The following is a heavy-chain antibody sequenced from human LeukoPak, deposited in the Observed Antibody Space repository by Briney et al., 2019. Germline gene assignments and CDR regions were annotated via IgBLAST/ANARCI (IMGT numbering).Heavy chain of an antibody. D-gene: IGHD5-18*01. J-gene: IGHJ4*02. CDR3: ARDLSYSFDY. CDR2: IKSDGSST. V-gene: IGHV3-74*01. Sequence: GGSLRLSCADSGFTFSSYGMHWVRQAPGKGLVWVSRIKSDGSSTSYADSVKGRFTISRDNAKNTLYLQMNSLRVEDMAVYYCARDLSYSFDYWGQGTLVTVSS. CDR1: GFTFSSYG.